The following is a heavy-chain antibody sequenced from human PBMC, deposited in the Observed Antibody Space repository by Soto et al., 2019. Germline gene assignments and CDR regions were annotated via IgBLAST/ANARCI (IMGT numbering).Heavy chain of an antibody. D-gene: IGHD2-21*02. V-gene: IGHV3-23*01. CDR3: AKDGSDSTSFDY. Sequence: GGSLRLSCVASGSTFSSYAMSWVRQAPGKGLEWVSAISNSGGSTYYADSVKGRFTISRDNSKNTLYLQMNSLRAEDTAVYYCAKDGSDSTSFDYWGQGTLVTVSS. CDR2: ISNSGGST. J-gene: IGHJ4*02. CDR1: GSTFSSYA.